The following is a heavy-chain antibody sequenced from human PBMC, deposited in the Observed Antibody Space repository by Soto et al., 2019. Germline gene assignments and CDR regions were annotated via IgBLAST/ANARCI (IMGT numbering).Heavy chain of an antibody. CDR1: GFTFSSYA. Sequence: PGGSLRLSCAASGFTFSSYAMSWVRQAPGKGLEWVSAISGSGGSTYYADSVKGRFTISRDNSKNTLYLQMNSLRAEDTAVYYCAKDFSDYGDYQVDYWGQGTLVTVSS. CDR2: ISGSGGST. J-gene: IGHJ4*02. CDR3: AKDFSDYGDYQVDY. D-gene: IGHD4-17*01. V-gene: IGHV3-23*01.